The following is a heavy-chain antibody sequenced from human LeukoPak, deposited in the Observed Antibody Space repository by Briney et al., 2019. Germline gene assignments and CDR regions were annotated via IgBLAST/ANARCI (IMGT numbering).Heavy chain of an antibody. D-gene: IGHD2-2*01. J-gene: IGHJ4*02. CDR2: ISGSGGST. CDR3: AKEGIVVVPADMHGGDY. Sequence: GGSLRLSWAASGFTFSSYAMSWVRQAPGNGLEWFSAISGSGGSTYYADSVKGRFTISRDNSKNTLYLQMNSLRAEDTAVYYCAKEGIVVVPADMHGGDYWGQGTLVTVSS. CDR1: GFTFSSYA. V-gene: IGHV3-23*01.